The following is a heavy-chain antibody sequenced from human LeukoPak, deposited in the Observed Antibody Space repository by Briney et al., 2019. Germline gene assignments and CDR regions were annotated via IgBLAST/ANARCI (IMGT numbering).Heavy chain of an antibody. J-gene: IGHJ5*02. CDR1: GGSISSYY. D-gene: IGHD3-22*01. V-gene: IGHV4-59*01. Sequence: PSETLSLICTVSGGSISSYYWSWIRQPPGKGLEWIGYIYYSGSANYNPSLKSRVAISVDTSKNQFSLNLNSVTAADTAVYYCARDLRAYDSSGYYYPWGQGTLVTVSS. CDR2: IYYSGSA. CDR3: ARDLRAYDSSGYYYP.